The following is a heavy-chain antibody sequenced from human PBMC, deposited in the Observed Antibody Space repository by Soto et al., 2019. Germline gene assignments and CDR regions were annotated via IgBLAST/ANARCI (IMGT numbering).Heavy chain of an antibody. CDR2: ISGSGGST. Sequence: PGGSLSLSCAASGFPFTTYAMSWVRQAPGNGLEWVSAISGSGGSTYYADSVKGRFTISRDNSKNTLYLQMNSLRAEDTAVYYCAKVSRSERYSYGYLFDYWGQGTLVPVSS. D-gene: IGHD5-18*01. CDR1: GFPFTTYA. CDR3: AKVSRSERYSYGYLFDY. J-gene: IGHJ4*02. V-gene: IGHV3-23*01.